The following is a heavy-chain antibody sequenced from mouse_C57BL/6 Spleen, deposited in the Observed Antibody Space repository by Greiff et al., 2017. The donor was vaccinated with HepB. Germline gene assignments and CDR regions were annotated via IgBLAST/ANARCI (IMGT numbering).Heavy chain of an antibody. Sequence: VQLQQSGPVLVKPGASVKMSCKASGYTFTDYYMNWVKQSHGKSLEWIGVINPYNGGTSYNQKFKGKATLTVDKSSSTAYMELNSLTSEDSAVYYCARSGIYYYGSSYCFDYWGQGTTLTVSS. V-gene: IGHV1-19*01. CDR3: ARSGIYYYGSSYCFDY. D-gene: IGHD1-1*01. CDR1: GYTFTDYY. J-gene: IGHJ2*01. CDR2: INPYNGGT.